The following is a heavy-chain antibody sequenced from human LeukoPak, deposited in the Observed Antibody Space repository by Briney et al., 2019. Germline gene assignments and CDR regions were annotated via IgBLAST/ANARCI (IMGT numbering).Heavy chain of an antibody. V-gene: IGHV3-53*01. J-gene: IGHJ6*03. CDR2: IYSGGST. CDR3: ARVRWSTNYYYYMDV. CDR1: GFTVSSNY. Sequence: PGGSLRLSCAASGFTVSSNYMSWVRQAPGKGLEWVSVIYSGGSTYYADSVKGRFTISRDNSKNTLYLQMNSLRAEDTAVYYCARVRWSTNYYYYMDVWGIGTTVTVSS. D-gene: IGHD4-23*01.